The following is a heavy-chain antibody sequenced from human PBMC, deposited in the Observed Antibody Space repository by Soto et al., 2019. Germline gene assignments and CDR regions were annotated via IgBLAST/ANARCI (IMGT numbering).Heavy chain of an antibody. CDR2: ISAYNGNT. CDR1: GYTFTSYG. V-gene: IGHV1-18*01. Sequence: GASVKVSCKASGYTFTSYGISWVRQAPGQGLEWMGWISAYNGNTNYAQKLQGRVTMTTDTSTSTAYMELRSLRSDDTAVYYCARDRWDGDYGGTYYYYYGMDVWGQGTTVTVSS. CDR3: ARDRWDGDYGGTYYYYYGMDV. J-gene: IGHJ6*02. D-gene: IGHD4-17*01.